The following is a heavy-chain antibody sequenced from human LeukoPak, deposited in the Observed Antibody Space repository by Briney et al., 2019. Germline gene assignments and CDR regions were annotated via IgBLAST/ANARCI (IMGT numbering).Heavy chain of an antibody. D-gene: IGHD6-6*01. V-gene: IGHV3-7*01. CDR3: ARIEYSSSGAYYYYYMDV. CDR1: GFTFSSYW. CDR2: IKQDGGEK. Sequence: PGGSLRLSCAASGFTFSSYWMSWVRQAPGKGLEWVANIKQDGGEKYYVDSVKGRFTISRDNAKNSLYLQMNSLRAEDTAVYYCARIEYSSSGAYYYYYMDVWGKGTTVTVSS. J-gene: IGHJ6*03.